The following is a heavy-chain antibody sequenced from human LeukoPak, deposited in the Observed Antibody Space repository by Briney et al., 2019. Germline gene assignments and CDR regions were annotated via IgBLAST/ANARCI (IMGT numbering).Heavy chain of an antibody. D-gene: IGHD3-22*01. CDR2: ISSSSSSYI. CDR3: AGLHYYDSSGYYYADY. CDR1: GFTFSSYS. J-gene: IGHJ4*02. Sequence: GGSLRLSCAASGFTFSSYSMNWVRQAPGKGLEWVSSISSSSSSYIYYADSVKGRFTISRDNAKNSLYLQMNSLRAEDTAVYYCAGLHYYDSSGYYYADYWGQGTLVTVSS. V-gene: IGHV3-21*01.